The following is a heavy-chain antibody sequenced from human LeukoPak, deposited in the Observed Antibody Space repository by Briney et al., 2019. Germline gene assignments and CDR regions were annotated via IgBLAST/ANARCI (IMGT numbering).Heavy chain of an antibody. V-gene: IGHV1-2*02. D-gene: IGHD6-25*01. Sequence: ASVKVSCKASGYTFTSYGISWVRQAPGQGLEWMGWINPNSGDTNYAQKFQGRVTMTRDTSITTAYMELSSLRSDDTAVYYCARAPSNGWFGYWGQGTLVTVSS. CDR1: GYTFTSYG. CDR3: ARAPSNGWFGY. CDR2: INPNSGDT. J-gene: IGHJ4*02.